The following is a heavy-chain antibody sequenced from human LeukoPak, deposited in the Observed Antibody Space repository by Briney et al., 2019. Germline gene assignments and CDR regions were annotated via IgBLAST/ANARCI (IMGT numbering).Heavy chain of an antibody. J-gene: IGHJ4*02. V-gene: IGHV1-46*01. D-gene: IGHD5-12*01. Sequence: GASVKVSCKASGYTFTNYFIHWVRQAPGQGLEWMGIINPSGGSPTYAQKFQGRVTITRDTSTTTVYMGLSSLRSEDTAVYYCGRGGYTSYDYWGQGTLVTVSS. CDR1: GYTFTNYF. CDR3: GRGGYTSYDY. CDR2: INPSGGSP.